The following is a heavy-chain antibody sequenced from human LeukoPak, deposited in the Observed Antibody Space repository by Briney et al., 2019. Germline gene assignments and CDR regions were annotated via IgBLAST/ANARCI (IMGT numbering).Heavy chain of an antibody. Sequence: GGSLRLSCTASGFSFSTYSMNWVRQAPGKGLEWVSYISSSSSTIYYADSVKGRFTISRDNAKNSLYLQMNSLKTEDTAVYYCTTDPVGLWWPTGNWGQGTLVTVSS. CDR1: GFSFSTYS. CDR2: ISSSSSTI. CDR3: TTDPVGLWWPTGN. D-gene: IGHD2-21*01. J-gene: IGHJ4*02. V-gene: IGHV3-48*01.